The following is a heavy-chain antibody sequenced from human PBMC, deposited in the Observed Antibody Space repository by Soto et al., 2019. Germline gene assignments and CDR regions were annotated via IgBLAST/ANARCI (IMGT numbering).Heavy chain of an antibody. CDR2: IGTAGDT. Sequence: PGGSLRLSCAASGFTFSSYDMHWVRQATGKGLEWVSAIGTAGDTYYPGSVKGRFTISRENAKNSLYLQMNSLRAGDTAVYYCARVSRDNCGGDCYSFDYWGQGTLVTVSS. CDR3: ARVSRDNCGGDCYSFDY. CDR1: GFTFSSYD. D-gene: IGHD2-21*02. V-gene: IGHV3-13*01. J-gene: IGHJ4*02.